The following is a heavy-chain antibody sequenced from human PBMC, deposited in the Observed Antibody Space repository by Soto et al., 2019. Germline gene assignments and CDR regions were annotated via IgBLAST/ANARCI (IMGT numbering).Heavy chain of an antibody. CDR2: ISASGDYI. V-gene: IGHV3-23*01. CDR1: ASTFRNYA. D-gene: IGHD2-2*01. Sequence: EVQLLESGGDLVQPGGSLRLSCVASASTFRNYAVTWARQAPGKGLEWVSTISASGDYIYYADSVKGRFTISRDNSKNTLYLQMSSLSAEDTALYYCARGGSYCSGTSCPPDYWGQGTLVTVSS. J-gene: IGHJ4*02. CDR3: ARGGSYCSGTSCPPDY.